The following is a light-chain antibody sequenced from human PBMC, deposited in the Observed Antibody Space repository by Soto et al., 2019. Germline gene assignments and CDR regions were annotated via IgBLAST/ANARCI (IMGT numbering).Light chain of an antibody. CDR1: QSVSSY. V-gene: IGKV3-11*01. Sequence: LTQSPATLSLSTAERATLSCRASQSVSSYLAWYQQKPGQAPRLLIYDASNRATGIPARFSGSGSGTDFTLTISSLEPEDFAVYYCQQRSNWPRGTFGQGTKVDIK. CDR3: QQRSNWPRGT. CDR2: DAS. J-gene: IGKJ1*01.